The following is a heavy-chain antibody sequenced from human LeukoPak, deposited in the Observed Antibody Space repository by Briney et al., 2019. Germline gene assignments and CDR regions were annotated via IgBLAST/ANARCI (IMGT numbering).Heavy chain of an antibody. J-gene: IGHJ5*02. V-gene: IGHV4-39*07. CDR1: GGSIRSSSYY. Sequence: SETLSLTCTVSGGSIRSSSYYWTWIRQPPGKGLEWIGNIHSTGSTDYNPSLKSRVTMSVDTSKNQFSLQLNSVTPEDTAVYYCARDGGAVAGRRFDPWGQGTLVTVSS. CDR3: ARDGGAVAGRRFDP. CDR2: IHSTGST. D-gene: IGHD6-19*01.